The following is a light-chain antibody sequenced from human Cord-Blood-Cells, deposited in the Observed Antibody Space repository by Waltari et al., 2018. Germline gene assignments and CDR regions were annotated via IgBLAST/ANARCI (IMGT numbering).Light chain of an antibody. CDR2: EVS. CDR1: SSDVGGYNY. J-gene: IGLJ3*02. CDR3: SSYTSSSTWV. V-gene: IGLV2-14*01. Sequence: QSALTQPASVSGSPGQSINISCTGTSSDVGGYNYVAWYQQHPGKAPKLMIYEVSDRPSGVANRFSGSKSGNTASLTISELQAEDEADYYCSSYTSSSTWVFGGGTKLTVL.